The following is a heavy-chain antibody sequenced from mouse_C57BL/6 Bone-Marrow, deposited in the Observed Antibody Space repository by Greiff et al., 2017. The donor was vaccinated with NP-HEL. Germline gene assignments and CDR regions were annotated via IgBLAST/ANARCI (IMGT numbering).Heavy chain of an antibody. CDR3: ASPYDYDVAWFAY. V-gene: IGHV5-6*01. CDR2: IGSGGSYT. D-gene: IGHD2-4*01. CDR1: GFTFSSYG. Sequence: EVHGVESGGDLVKPGGSLKLSCAASGFTFSSYGMSWVRQTPDKRLEWVATIGSGGSYTYYPDSVKGRFTISRDNAKNTLYLQMSSLKSEDTAMYYCASPYDYDVAWFAYWGQGTLVTVSA. J-gene: IGHJ3*01.